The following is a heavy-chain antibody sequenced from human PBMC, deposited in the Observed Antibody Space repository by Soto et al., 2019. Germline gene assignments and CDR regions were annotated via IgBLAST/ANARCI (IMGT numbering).Heavy chain of an antibody. Sequence: PGESLKISCKGSGYTFTNYWIGWVRQIPGKGLEWIGIIYPGDSDTKYNPSFQGQVTISADKSITTTYLQWSSLKASDTAIYYCAAPIFYYGMDVWGQGTTVTVSS. J-gene: IGHJ6*02. D-gene: IGHD3-10*01. V-gene: IGHV5-51*01. CDR2: IYPGDSDT. CDR1: GYTFTNYW. CDR3: AAPIFYYGMDV.